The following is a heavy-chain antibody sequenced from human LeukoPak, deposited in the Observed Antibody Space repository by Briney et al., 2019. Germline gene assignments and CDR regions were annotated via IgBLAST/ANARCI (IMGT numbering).Heavy chain of an antibody. J-gene: IGHJ5*02. CDR2: ISTYNDNT. CDR3: ARGPRVSGRAYWFDP. V-gene: IGHV1-18*01. Sequence: ASVKVSCKASGYTFTSYGISWVRQAPGQGLEWMGWISTYNDNTNYVQKFQGRATMTTDTSTGTAYMEVRSLRSDDTAVYYCARGPRVSGRAYWFDPWGQGTLVTVSS. D-gene: IGHD6-13*01. CDR1: GYTFTSYG.